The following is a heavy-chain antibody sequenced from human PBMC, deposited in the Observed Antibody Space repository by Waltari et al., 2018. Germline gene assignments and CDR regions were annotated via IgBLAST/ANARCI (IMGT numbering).Heavy chain of an antibody. V-gene: IGHV3-23*04. CDR1: GFTFSRSA. J-gene: IGHJ4*02. Sequence: EVQLVESGGGLVQPGGSLRLSCAASGFTFSRSAMRWVRHAPGKGLEWVSAISGSGGSTYYADSVKGRFTISRDNSKNTLYLQMNSLRAEDTAVYYCAKWGGLRFLEWLFDYWGQGTLVTVSS. D-gene: IGHD3-3*01. CDR2: ISGSGGST. CDR3: AKWGGLRFLEWLFDY.